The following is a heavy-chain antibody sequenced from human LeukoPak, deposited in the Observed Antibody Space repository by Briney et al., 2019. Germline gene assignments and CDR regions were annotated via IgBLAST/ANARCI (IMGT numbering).Heavy chain of an antibody. CDR2: IYYSGST. CDR3: ARSRGSQLLWGGGWFDP. D-gene: IGHD2-2*01. J-gene: IGHJ5*02. Sequence: SETLSLTCTVSGGSVSSGSYYWSWIRQPPGKGQEWIGYIYYSGSTNYNPSLKSRVTISVDTSKNQFSLKLSSVTAADTAVYYCARSRGSQLLWGGGWFDPWGQGTLVTVSS. CDR1: GGSVSSGSYY. V-gene: IGHV4-61*01.